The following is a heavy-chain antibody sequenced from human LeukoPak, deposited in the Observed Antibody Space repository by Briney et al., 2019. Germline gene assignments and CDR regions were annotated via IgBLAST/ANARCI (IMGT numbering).Heavy chain of an antibody. CDR3: ARGIAARSGVFDY. Sequence: ASVKVSCKASGYTFTGYYMHWVRQAPGQGLEWMGWINPNSGGTNYAQKFQGRVTMTRDTSISTAYMELSRLRSDDTAVYYCARGIAARSGVFDYWGQGTLVTVSS. CDR1: GYTFTGYY. CDR2: INPNSGGT. D-gene: IGHD6-6*01. V-gene: IGHV1-2*02. J-gene: IGHJ4*02.